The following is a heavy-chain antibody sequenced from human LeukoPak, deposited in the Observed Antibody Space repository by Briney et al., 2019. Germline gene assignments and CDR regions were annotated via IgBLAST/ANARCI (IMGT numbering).Heavy chain of an antibody. CDR3: ALYCSGGSCYSMGGAFDI. Sequence: GESLTLSCAVSGFTFSSYAMSWVRQAPGQGLEWVSAISGNGDSTNYVDSVKGRFTISRDNSKNTLYLQMNSLRAEDTAVYYCALYCSGGSCYSMGGAFDIWGQGTMVTVSS. CDR1: GFTFSSYA. CDR2: ISGNGDST. D-gene: IGHD2-15*01. V-gene: IGHV3-23*01. J-gene: IGHJ3*02.